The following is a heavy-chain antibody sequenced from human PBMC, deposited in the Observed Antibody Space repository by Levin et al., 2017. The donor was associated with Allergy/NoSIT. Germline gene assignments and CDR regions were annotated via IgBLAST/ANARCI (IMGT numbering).Heavy chain of an antibody. D-gene: IGHD2-2*01. V-gene: IGHV4-59*01. CDR3: ARESAHCSSTSCNNWFDP. CDR1: GGSISSYY. Sequence: SETLSLTCTVSGGSISSYYWSWIRQPPGKGLEWIGYIYYSGSTNYNPSLKSRVTISVDTSKNQFSLKLSSVTAADTAVYYCARESAHCSSTSCNNWFDPWGQGTLVTVSS. CDR2: IYYSGST. J-gene: IGHJ5*02.